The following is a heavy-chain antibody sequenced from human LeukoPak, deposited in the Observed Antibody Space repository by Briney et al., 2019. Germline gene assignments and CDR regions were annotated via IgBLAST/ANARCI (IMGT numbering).Heavy chain of an antibody. V-gene: IGHV1-18*01. CDR2: ISAYNGNT. CDR3: ARGRQYYGSGTITYYYYGMDV. D-gene: IGHD3-10*01. Sequence: ASVRVSCKASGYTFTSYGISWVRQAPGQGLEWMGWISAYNGNTNYAQKLQGRVTMTTDTSTSTAYMELRSLRSDDTAVYYCARGRQYYGSGTITYYYYGMDVWGQGTTVTVSS. J-gene: IGHJ6*02. CDR1: GYTFTSYG.